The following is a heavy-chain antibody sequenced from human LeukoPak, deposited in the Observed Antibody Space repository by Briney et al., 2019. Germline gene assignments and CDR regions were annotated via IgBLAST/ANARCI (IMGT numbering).Heavy chain of an antibody. CDR2: IKQDGSEK. CDR1: GFIFTSYW. D-gene: IGHD4-17*01. J-gene: IGHJ4*02. V-gene: IGHV3-7*05. Sequence: QAGGSLRLSCAASGFIFTSYWMTWVRQAPGKGLEGVANIKQDGSEKYYVDSVKGRFTISRDNAKNSLYLQMTSLRVEDTAVYYCARGGAMTTVTTYWGQGTLVTVSS. CDR3: ARGGAMTTVTTY.